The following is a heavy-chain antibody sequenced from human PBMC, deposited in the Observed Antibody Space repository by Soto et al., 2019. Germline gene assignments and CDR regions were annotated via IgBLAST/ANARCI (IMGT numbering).Heavy chain of an antibody. CDR1: GYSFTGYY. Sequence: ASVKVSCKASGYSFTGYYMYWVRQAPGQGLEWMGWISAYNGNTNYAQKLQGRVTMTTDTSTSTAYMELRSLRSDDTAVYYCARAAYSSSSMDVWGQGTTVTVSS. D-gene: IGHD6-13*01. V-gene: IGHV1-18*04. J-gene: IGHJ6*02. CDR3: ARAAYSSSSMDV. CDR2: ISAYNGNT.